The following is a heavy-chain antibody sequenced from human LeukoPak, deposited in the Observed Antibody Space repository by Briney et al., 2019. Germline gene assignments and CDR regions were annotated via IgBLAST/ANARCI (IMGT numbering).Heavy chain of an antibody. D-gene: IGHD2-15*01. CDR1: GFTFSSYG. V-gene: IGHV3-23*01. Sequence: GGSLRLSCAASGFTFSSYGMSWARQAPGKGLKWVSGVSGSGGSTYYAESVKGRFTISRDNSKNMIFLQMNSLRVEDTALYYCAKGGSRRVLDDIWGQGTMVTVSS. CDR2: VSGSGGST. J-gene: IGHJ3*02. CDR3: AKGGSRRVLDDI.